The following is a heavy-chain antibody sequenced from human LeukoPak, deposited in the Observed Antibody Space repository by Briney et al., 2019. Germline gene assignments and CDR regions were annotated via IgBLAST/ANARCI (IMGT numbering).Heavy chain of an antibody. CDR1: GLTFSNYW. V-gene: IGHV3-7*01. D-gene: IGHD2-8*01. Sequence: GGSLTLSCGVSGLTFSNYWWSWVRQAPGKGLEWVATISQDGSEKIYADSVKGRLIISRDNAKSSLYLQMNSLRVEDTAVYYCARECTYEVLVYWGQGTLVTVSS. J-gene: IGHJ4*02. CDR2: ISQDGSEK. CDR3: ARECTYEVLVY.